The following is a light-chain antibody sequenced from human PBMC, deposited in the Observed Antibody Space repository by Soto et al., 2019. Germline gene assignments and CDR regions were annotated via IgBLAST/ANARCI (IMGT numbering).Light chain of an antibody. Sequence: EIVLTQSPATLSLSPGERATLSCRASQSIANSLVWYQQTPGQAPRLLIYDASNRATDIPARFSGSGSGTDFTRTTSSLEPEDFGVDYCQQCDNWPSTVGQGTRLYIK. CDR3: QQCDNWPST. V-gene: IGKV3-11*01. CDR1: QSIANS. CDR2: DAS. J-gene: IGKJ5*01.